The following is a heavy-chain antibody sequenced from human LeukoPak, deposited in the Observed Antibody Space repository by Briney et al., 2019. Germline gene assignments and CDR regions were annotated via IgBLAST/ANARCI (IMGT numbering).Heavy chain of an antibody. D-gene: IGHD5-24*01. CDR1: GGSFSGYY. CDR3: ARGGREMATIKL. V-gene: IGHV4-34*01. CDR2: INHSGST. Sequence: PSETLSLTCAVYGGSFSGYYWSWIRQPPGKGLEWIGEINHSGSTNYNPSLKSRVTISVDTSKNQFSLKLSSVTAADTAVYCCARGGREMATIKLWGQGTLVTVSS. J-gene: IGHJ4*02.